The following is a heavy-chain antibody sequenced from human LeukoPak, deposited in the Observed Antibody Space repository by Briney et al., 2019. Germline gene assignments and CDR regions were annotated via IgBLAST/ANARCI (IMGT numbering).Heavy chain of an antibody. V-gene: IGHV3-48*04. CDR1: GFTFSNYW. CDR3: AELGITMIGGV. Sequence: GGSLRLSCAASGFTFSNYWMNWVRQAPGKGLEWVSYISSSGSTIYYADSVKGRFTISRDNAKNSLYLQMDSLRAEDTAVYYCAELGITMIGGVWGKGTTVTISS. J-gene: IGHJ6*04. CDR2: ISSSGSTI. D-gene: IGHD3-10*02.